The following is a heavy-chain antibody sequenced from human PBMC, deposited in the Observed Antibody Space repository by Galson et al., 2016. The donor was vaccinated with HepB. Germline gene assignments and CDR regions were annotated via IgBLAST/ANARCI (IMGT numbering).Heavy chain of an antibody. D-gene: IGHD1-26*01. Sequence: SLRLSCAASGFIVSNYWIHWVRQVPGKGPQWVSRINANDGSFTDYADSVRGRFTISRDNAKNTLYLQMNSLRAEETAVYYCARDLAGAHDLWGQGTLVTVSS. CDR2: INANDGSFT. J-gene: IGHJ5*02. V-gene: IGHV3-74*01. CDR1: GFIVSNYW. CDR3: ARDLAGAHDL.